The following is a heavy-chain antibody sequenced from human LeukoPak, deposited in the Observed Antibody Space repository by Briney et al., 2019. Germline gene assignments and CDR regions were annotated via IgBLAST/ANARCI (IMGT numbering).Heavy chain of an antibody. Sequence: PGGSLRLSCAASGFTFSDYYMSWLRQAPGKGLEWVSYISSRGTTTYYGDSVKGRFTVSRDNAKNSLYLQMNSLRAEDTAVYYCARDEGWLESFPLDSWGQGTLVTVSS. CDR3: ARDEGWLESFPLDS. J-gene: IGHJ4*02. CDR1: GFTFSDYY. V-gene: IGHV3-11*01. D-gene: IGHD5-24*01. CDR2: ISSRGTTT.